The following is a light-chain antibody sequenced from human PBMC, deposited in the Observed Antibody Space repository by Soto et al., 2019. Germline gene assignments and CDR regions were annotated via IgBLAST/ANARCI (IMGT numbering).Light chain of an antibody. CDR1: QGISTW. Sequence: DIPMTQSPSSVSASVGDRVTITCRASQGISTWLAWHQQKPGKAPKLLIYAASSLQSGVPPRFSGSGSGTDFTLTISSLQPEDFATYYCQQVNSFPLTFGGGTKVEIK. CDR3: QQVNSFPLT. J-gene: IGKJ4*01. V-gene: IGKV1D-12*01. CDR2: AAS.